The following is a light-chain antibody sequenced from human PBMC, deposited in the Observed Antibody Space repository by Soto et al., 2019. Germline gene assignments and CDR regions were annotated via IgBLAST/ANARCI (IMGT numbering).Light chain of an antibody. Sequence: DIQMTQSPSTLSASVGDRVTITCRASQSLSSWLAWYQQKPGEAPKLLIYDASSLESWVPSRFSGSGSGTEFTLTISSLQPDDFATYYCQLYNSYSSLFTFGPGTKVDIK. V-gene: IGKV1-5*01. CDR1: QSLSSW. CDR2: DAS. J-gene: IGKJ3*01. CDR3: QLYNSYSSLFT.